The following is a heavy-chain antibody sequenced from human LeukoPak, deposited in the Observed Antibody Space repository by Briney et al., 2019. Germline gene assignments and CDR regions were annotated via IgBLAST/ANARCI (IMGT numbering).Heavy chain of an antibody. Sequence: SQTLSLTCTVSGGSISSGSYYWSWIRQPTGKGLEWIGRIYTSGSANYNPSLKSRVTISVDTSKNQFSLKLKSVTAADTAVYYCARGEYYYGSGTLNWFDPWGQGTLVTVSS. CDR3: ARGEYYYGSGTLNWFDP. D-gene: IGHD3-10*01. V-gene: IGHV4-61*02. CDR2: IYTSGSA. CDR1: GGSISSGSYY. J-gene: IGHJ5*02.